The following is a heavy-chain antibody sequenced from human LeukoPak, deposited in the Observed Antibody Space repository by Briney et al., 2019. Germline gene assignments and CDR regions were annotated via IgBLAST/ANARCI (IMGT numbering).Heavy chain of an antibody. V-gene: IGHV3-23*01. Sequence: GGSLRLSCAASGFTSSSYAMSWVRQAPGKGLEWVSAISGSGGSTYYADSVKGRFTISRDNSKNTLYLQMNSLRAEDTAVYYCAKCSSDYDILTGYYIGGAFDIWGQGTMVTVSS. CDR2: ISGSGGST. CDR1: GFTSSSYA. D-gene: IGHD3-9*01. J-gene: IGHJ3*02. CDR3: AKCSSDYDILTGYYIGGAFDI.